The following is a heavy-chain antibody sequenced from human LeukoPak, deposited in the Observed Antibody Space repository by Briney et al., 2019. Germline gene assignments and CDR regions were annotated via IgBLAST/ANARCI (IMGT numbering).Heavy chain of an antibody. D-gene: IGHD3-3*01. V-gene: IGHV4-34*01. J-gene: IGHJ5*02. CDR3: AREARRYYDFWSGYYRVNWFDP. CDR2: INHSGST. CDR1: GGSFSGYY. Sequence: SETLSLTCAVYGGSFSGYYWSWIRQPPGKGLERIGEINHSGSTNYNPSLKSRVTISVDTSKNQFSLKLSSVTAADTAVYYCAREARRYYDFWSGYYRVNWFDPWGQGTLVTVSS.